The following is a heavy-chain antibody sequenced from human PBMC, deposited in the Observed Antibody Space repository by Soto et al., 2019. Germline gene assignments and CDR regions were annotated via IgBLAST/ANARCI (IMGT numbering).Heavy chain of an antibody. J-gene: IGHJ5*02. D-gene: IGHD4-4*01. CDR1: GYTFTSYD. CDR2: MNPNSGNT. V-gene: IGHV1-8*01. Sequence: QVQLVQSGAEVKKPGASVKVSCKASGYTFTSYDINWVRQATGQGLEWMGWMNPNSGNTGYPQKFQGRVTMTRNTSRSTAYMELSSLRFEDTAVYYCARSPPRVERNNYAGGWFDPWGQGTLVTVSS. CDR3: ARSPPRVERNNYAGGWFDP.